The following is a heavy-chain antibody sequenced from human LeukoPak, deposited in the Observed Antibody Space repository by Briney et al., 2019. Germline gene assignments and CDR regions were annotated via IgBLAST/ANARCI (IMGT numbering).Heavy chain of an antibody. J-gene: IGHJ4*02. CDR1: GFTFDDYA. CDR3: ARDLGYSSGPNY. CDR2: ISWNSGSI. D-gene: IGHD6-19*01. V-gene: IGHV3-9*01. Sequence: GGSLRLSCAASGFTFDDYAMHWVRQAPGKGLEWVSGISWNSGSIGYADSVKGRFTISRDNAKNSLYLQMNSLRAEDTAVYYCARDLGYSSGPNYWGQGTRVTVSS.